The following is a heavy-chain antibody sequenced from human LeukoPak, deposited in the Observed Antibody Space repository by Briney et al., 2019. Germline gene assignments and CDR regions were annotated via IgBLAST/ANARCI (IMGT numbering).Heavy chain of an antibody. V-gene: IGHV3-23*01. CDR1: GFIFSDYY. CDR3: ARPALGGDYYFDY. Sequence: PGGSLRLSCAASGFIFSDYYMSWIRQAPGKGLEWVSAISGSGGSTYYADSVKGRFTISRDNSKNTLYLQMNSLRAEDTAVYYCARPALGGDYYFDYWGQGTLVTVSS. J-gene: IGHJ4*02. D-gene: IGHD4-17*01. CDR2: ISGSGGST.